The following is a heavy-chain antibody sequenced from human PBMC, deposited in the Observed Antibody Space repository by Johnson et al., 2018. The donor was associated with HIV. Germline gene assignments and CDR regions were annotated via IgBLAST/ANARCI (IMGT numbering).Heavy chain of an antibody. J-gene: IGHJ3*02. CDR3: ARGRDGYNLDACEI. CDR1: GFTFSSFG. Sequence: VQLVESGGGLVKPGGSLRLSCAASGFTFSSFGMHWVRQAPGKGLEWVAVISYDGNKKYYADSVKGRFTISSNNSKNTLYMQMNSLRAEDTAVDYCARGRDGYNLDACEIWGQGTMVTVSS. CDR2: ISYDGNKK. D-gene: IGHD5-24*01. V-gene: IGHV3-30*03.